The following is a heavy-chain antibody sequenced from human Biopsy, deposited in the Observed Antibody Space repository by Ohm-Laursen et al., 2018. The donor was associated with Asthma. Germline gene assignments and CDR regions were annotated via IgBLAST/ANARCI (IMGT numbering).Heavy chain of an antibody. CDR1: GFTFSSYA. Sequence: SLRLSCSASGFTFSSYAFNWVRQAPGKGLEWVSYITGSGSTIYYADSVKGRFTLSRDNAKNSLYLQMNSLRDEDTAVHYCALKYRNSVFPEYGMDVWGQGTTVTVSS. D-gene: IGHD4-11*01. J-gene: IGHJ6*02. V-gene: IGHV3-48*02. CDR3: ALKYRNSVFPEYGMDV. CDR2: ITGSGSTI.